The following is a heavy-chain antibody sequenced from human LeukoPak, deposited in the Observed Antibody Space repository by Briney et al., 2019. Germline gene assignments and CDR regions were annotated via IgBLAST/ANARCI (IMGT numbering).Heavy chain of an antibody. Sequence: GASVKVSCKASGFTFIGYYMHWVRQVPGQGLEWMGWINLNTGDTDYAPKFQGRVTMTRDTSITTAYMELSRLRYDDTAVYYCARDQPALDYWGRGTLVTVSS. CDR3: ARDQPALDY. CDR1: GFTFIGYY. J-gene: IGHJ4*02. CDR2: INLNTGDT. V-gene: IGHV1-2*02.